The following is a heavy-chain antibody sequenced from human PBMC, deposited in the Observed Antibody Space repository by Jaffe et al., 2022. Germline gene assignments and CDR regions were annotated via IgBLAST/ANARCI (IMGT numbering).Heavy chain of an antibody. V-gene: IGHV1-46*01. CDR2: INPSGGST. J-gene: IGHJ5*02. CDR3: ARGHDYGDYELHGWFDP. CDR1: GYTFTSYY. D-gene: IGHD4-17*01. Sequence: QVQLVQSGAEVKKPGASVKVSCKASGYTFTSYYMHWVRQAPGQGLEWMGIINPSGGSTSYAQKFQGRVTMTRDTSTSTVYMELSSLRSEDTAVYYCARGHDYGDYELHGWFDPWGQGTLVTVSS.